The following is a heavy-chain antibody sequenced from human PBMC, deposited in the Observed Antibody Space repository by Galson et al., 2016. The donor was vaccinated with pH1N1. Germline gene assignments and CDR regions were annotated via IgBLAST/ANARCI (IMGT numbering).Heavy chain of an antibody. CDR2: ISAYNGDT. Sequence: SVKVSCKASNHTFTAYSFSWVRQAPGQGLEWMAWISAYNGDTKYAEKFQGRVTMTTETSANTANMELRSLRPDDTAVYYCAGHRSGWSGALTYWHFDLWGRGTLVTVSS. V-gene: IGHV1-18*01. CDR1: NHTFTAYS. CDR3: AGHRSGWSGALTYWHFDL. J-gene: IGHJ2*01. D-gene: IGHD6-19*01.